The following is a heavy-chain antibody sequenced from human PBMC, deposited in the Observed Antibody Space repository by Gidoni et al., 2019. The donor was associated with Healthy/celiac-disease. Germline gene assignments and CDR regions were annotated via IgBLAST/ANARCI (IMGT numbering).Heavy chain of an antibody. CDR2: INHSGST. D-gene: IGHD3-10*01. CDR3: ARGRRDSMVRGVRPYYYGMDV. J-gene: IGHJ6*02. V-gene: IGHV4-34*01. Sequence: QVQLQQWGAGLLKPSETLSLTCAVYGGSFSGYYWSWIRQPPGKGLEWIGEINHSGSTNYNPSLKSRVTISVDTSKNQFSLKLSSVTAADTAVYYCARGRRDSMVRGVRPYYYGMDVWGQGTTVTVSS. CDR1: GGSFSGYY.